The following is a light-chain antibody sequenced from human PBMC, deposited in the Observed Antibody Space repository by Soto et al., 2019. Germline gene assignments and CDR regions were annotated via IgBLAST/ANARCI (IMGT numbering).Light chain of an antibody. J-gene: IGKJ5*01. CDR1: QSISSY. Sequence: DIQMTHSPSSLSACVGDIVTITCRASQSISSYLNWYQQKPGKAPNLLIYAASSLQSGVPSRFSGSGSGTDFTLTISSLQPEDFATYYCQQSYSTPPTFGQGTRLEIK. V-gene: IGKV1-39*01. CDR3: QQSYSTPPT. CDR2: AAS.